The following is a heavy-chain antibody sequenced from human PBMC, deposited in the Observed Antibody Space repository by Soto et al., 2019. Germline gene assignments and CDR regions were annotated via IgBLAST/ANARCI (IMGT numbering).Heavy chain of an antibody. CDR2: ISGSGGST. CDR3: AKSRYGDYVY. D-gene: IGHD4-17*01. V-gene: IGHV3-23*01. Sequence: VGSLRLSCAASGFTFSSYAMSWVRQAPGKGLEWVSAISGSGGSTYYADSVKGRFTISRDNSKNTLYLQMNSLRAEDTAVYYSAKSRYGDYVYWGQGTMVTVYS. J-gene: IGHJ4*02. CDR1: GFTFSSYA.